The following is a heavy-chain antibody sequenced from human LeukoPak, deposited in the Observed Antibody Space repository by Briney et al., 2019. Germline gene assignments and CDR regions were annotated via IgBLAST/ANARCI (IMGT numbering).Heavy chain of an antibody. CDR1: GYTFTSYG. D-gene: IGHD3-10*01. CDR2: ISAYNGNT. V-gene: IGHV1-18*01. Sequence: GASVKVSCKASGYTFTSYGISWVRQAPGQGLEWMGWISAYNGNTNYAQKLQGRVTMTTDTSTSTAYMELRSLRSDDTAVYYCARNIWFGESSDGFDIWGQGTMVTVSS. CDR3: ARNIWFGESSDGFDI. J-gene: IGHJ3*02.